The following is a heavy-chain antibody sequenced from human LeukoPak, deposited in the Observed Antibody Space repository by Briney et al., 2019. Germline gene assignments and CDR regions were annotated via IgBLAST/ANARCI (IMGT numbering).Heavy chain of an antibody. Sequence: GGSLRLSCAASGFTFDDYSMNWVRQAPGKGLEWVSSISSSSSYIYYADSVKGRFTISRDNAKNSPYLQMNSLRAEDTAVYYCARDSTAGGVGATHYWGQGTLVTVSS. D-gene: IGHD1-26*01. CDR1: GFTFDDYS. CDR2: ISSSSSYI. V-gene: IGHV3-21*01. CDR3: ARDSTAGGVGATHY. J-gene: IGHJ4*02.